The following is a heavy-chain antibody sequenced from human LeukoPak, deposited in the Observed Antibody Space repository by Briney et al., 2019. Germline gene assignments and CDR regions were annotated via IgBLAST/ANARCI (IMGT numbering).Heavy chain of an antibody. CDR3: ATHSSSRDDY. CDR1: GFTFSSYS. V-gene: IGHV3-48*04. Sequence: QPGGSLRLSCAASGFTFSSYSMYWVRQAPGKGLEWVSYIRSISSTIYYADSVKGRFTISRDNAKNPLYLQMNSLRAEDTAVYYCATHSSSRDDYWSQGTLVTVSS. J-gene: IGHJ4*02. CDR2: IRSISSTI. D-gene: IGHD6-6*01.